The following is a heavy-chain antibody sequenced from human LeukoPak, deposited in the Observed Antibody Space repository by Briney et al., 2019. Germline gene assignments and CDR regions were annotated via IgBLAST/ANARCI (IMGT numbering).Heavy chain of an antibody. CDR3: ARGGKGTCDY. J-gene: IGHJ4*02. CDR1: GFTFSSYA. D-gene: IGHD1-14*01. Sequence: GGSLRLSCAASGFTFSSYAMSWVRQAPGKGLEWVSAISGSGGSTYYADSVKGRFTISRDNAKNSLYLQMNSLRAEDTAVYYCARGGKGTCDYWGQGTLVTVSS. V-gene: IGHV3-23*01. CDR2: ISGSGGST.